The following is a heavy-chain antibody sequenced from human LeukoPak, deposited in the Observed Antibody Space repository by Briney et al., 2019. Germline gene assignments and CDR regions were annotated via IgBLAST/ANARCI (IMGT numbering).Heavy chain of an antibody. Sequence: TSETLSLTCTVSGGSISFYYWNWIRQPAGKGLEWIGRIYASGSTNYNPSLKSRVTMSVDTSKNQFSLKLNFVTAADTAVYYCARDVGYYDSSAFDSWGQGTLVTVSS. D-gene: IGHD3-22*01. CDR2: IYASGST. V-gene: IGHV4-4*07. CDR3: ARDVGYYDSSAFDS. CDR1: GGSISFYY. J-gene: IGHJ4*02.